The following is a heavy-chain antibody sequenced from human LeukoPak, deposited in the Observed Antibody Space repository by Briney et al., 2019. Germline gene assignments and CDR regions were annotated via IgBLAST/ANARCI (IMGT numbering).Heavy chain of an antibody. V-gene: IGHV3-21*04. CDR2: ISSSSSYI. J-gene: IGHJ4*02. CDR1: GFTFSSYS. D-gene: IGHD3-10*01. Sequence: PGGSLRLSCAASGFTFSSYSMNWVRQAPGKGLEWVSSISSSSSYIYYADSVKGRFTISRDNAKNSLYLQMNSLRAEDTAVYYCAKPNYRFGEYGDFDYWGQGTLVTVSS. CDR3: AKPNYRFGEYGDFDY.